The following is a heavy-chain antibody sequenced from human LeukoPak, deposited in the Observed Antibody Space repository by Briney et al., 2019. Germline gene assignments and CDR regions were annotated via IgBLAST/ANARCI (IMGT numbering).Heavy chain of an antibody. Sequence: GGSLRLSCAASGFTFSDYYMSWIRQAPGKGLEWVSYISSGGSTIYYADSVKGRFTISRDNAKNSLFLQMDSLRAEDTAVYFCARHSTSWYYYYMDVWGKGTTVTISS. V-gene: IGHV3-11*04. CDR2: ISSGGSTI. CDR3: ARHSTSWYYYYMDV. J-gene: IGHJ6*03. CDR1: GFTFSDYY. D-gene: IGHD6-13*01.